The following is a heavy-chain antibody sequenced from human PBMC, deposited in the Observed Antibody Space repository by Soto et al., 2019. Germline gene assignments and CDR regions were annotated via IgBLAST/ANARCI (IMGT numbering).Heavy chain of an antibody. CDR1: GYTFTSYG. CDR2: ISAYNGNT. D-gene: IGHD6-6*01. V-gene: IGHV1-18*01. Sequence: QVQLVQSGAEVKKPGASVKVSCKASGYTFTSYGISWVRQAPGQGLEWMGWISAYNGNTNYAQKLQGRVTMTTDTSTSTAYRELRSLRSDDTAVYYCARDATWSIAARPLAFDIWGQGTMVTVSS. CDR3: ARDATWSIAARPLAFDI. J-gene: IGHJ3*02.